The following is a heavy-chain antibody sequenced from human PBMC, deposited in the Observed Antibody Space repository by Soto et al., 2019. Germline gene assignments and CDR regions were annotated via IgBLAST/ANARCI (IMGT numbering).Heavy chain of an antibody. CDR2: IYYRGSS. CDR3: ARRYCSSTSCYNWFDP. J-gene: IGHJ5*02. Sequence: QVQLQESGPGLVKPSETLSLTCTVSGGSISSYYWSWIRQPPGKGLEWIGYIYYRGSSNYNPSLKTRLTISVDTSKNQISLKLSSVTAADTAVYYCARRYCSSTSCYNWFDPWGQGTLVTVSS. CDR1: GGSISSYY. D-gene: IGHD2-2*01. V-gene: IGHV4-59*08.